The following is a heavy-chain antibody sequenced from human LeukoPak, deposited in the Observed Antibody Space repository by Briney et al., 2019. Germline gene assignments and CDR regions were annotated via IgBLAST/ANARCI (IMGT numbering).Heavy chain of an antibody. CDR2: INPSGGST. CDR1: GYTFTSYY. V-gene: IGHV1-46*01. D-gene: IGHD3-10*01. J-gene: IGHJ4*02. Sequence: ASVKVSCKASGYTFTSYYMHWVRQAPGQGLEWMGIINPSGGSTSYAQKFQGRVTMTRDTSTSTVYMELSSLRSEDTAVYYYARKLHYYGSGSALDNWGQGTLVTVSS. CDR3: ARKLHYYGSGSALDN.